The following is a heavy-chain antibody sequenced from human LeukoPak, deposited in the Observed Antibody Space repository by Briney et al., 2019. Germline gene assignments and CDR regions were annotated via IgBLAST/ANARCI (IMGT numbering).Heavy chain of an antibody. Sequence: ASVKVSCKASGGTFSSYAISWVRQAPGQGLEWMGGIIPIFGTANYAQKLQGRVTITADESTSTAYMELSSLRSEDTAVYYCARPLSGGSSWYSLYYYGMDVWGQGTTVTVSS. CDR1: GGTFSSYA. CDR2: IIPIFGTA. D-gene: IGHD6-13*01. J-gene: IGHJ6*02. CDR3: ARPLSGGSSWYSLYYYGMDV. V-gene: IGHV1-69*13.